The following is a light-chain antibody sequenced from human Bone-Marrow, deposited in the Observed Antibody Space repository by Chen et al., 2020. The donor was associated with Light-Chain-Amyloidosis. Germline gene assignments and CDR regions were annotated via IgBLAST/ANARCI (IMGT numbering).Light chain of an antibody. V-gene: IGKV4-1*01. CDR3: QQYYSTPYT. CDR1: ESLLYRSNNTNY. J-gene: IGKJ2*01. CDR2: WAS. Sequence: DIVMTQSPDSLAVSLGERATINCKSSESLLYRSNNTNYLGWYQQKPGQSPKLLMYWASTRESGVPDRFSGSGSGTDFTLTINSLQAEDVAVYYCQQYYSTPYTFGQGTKLEIQ.